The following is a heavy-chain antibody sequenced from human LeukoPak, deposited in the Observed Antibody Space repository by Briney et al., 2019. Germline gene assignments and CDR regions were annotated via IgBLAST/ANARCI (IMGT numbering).Heavy chain of an antibody. Sequence: PSETLSLTCTVSGGSISSSSYYWGWIRQPPGKGLEWIGSIYYSGSTNYNPSLKSRVTMSVDTSKNQFSLKLSSVTAADTAVYYCARREAVAENWFDPWGQGTLVTVSS. CDR1: GGSISSSSYY. CDR2: IYYSGST. J-gene: IGHJ5*02. D-gene: IGHD6-19*01. V-gene: IGHV4-39*07. CDR3: ARREAVAENWFDP.